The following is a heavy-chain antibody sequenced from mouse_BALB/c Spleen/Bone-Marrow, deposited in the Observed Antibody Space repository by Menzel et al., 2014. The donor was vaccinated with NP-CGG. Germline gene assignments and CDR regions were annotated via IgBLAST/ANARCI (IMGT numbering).Heavy chain of an antibody. CDR1: GDSITNAY. CDR2: ISYSGNT. Sequence: DVQLQESGPSLVKPSQTLSLTCSVTGDSITNAYWNWIRKFPGNKIDYMGYISYSGNTYYNPSLKSRISITPDTSKNQFYLRLNSVPTEDTATDLCARGTGYFCDYWGKGTTLTVSS. V-gene: IGHV3-8*02. D-gene: IGHD3-3*01. J-gene: IGHJ2*01. CDR3: ARGTGYFCDY.